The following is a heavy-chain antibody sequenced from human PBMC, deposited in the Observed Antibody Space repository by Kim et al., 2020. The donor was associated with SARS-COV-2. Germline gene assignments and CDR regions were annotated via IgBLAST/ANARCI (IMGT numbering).Heavy chain of an antibody. CDR3: ARARQWPL. V-gene: IGHV3-48*03. CDR1: GFTFSSYE. J-gene: IGHJ4*02. Sequence: GGSLRLSCAASGFTFSSYEMNWVRQAPGKGLEWVSYISTSGSTIYYADSVKCRFTISRDNAKNSLYLQMNSLGAEATAVSYCARARQWPLWGQGTLVTVS. D-gene: IGHD6-19*01. CDR2: ISTSGSTI.